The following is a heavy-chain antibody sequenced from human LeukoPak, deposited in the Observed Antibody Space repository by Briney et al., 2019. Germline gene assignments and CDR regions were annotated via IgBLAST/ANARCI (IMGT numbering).Heavy chain of an antibody. Sequence: GGSLRLSCAVSGFTFSDYAMSWVRQAPGKGLEWVSGISGSGAYSYYADSVKGRFTISRDNSKNTLYMQMNSLRAADTAVYYCAKGLAYTGYDYWFDAWGQGTLVTVSS. V-gene: IGHV3-23*01. J-gene: IGHJ5*02. D-gene: IGHD5-12*01. CDR1: GFTFSDYA. CDR2: ISGSGAYS. CDR3: AKGLAYTGYDYWFDA.